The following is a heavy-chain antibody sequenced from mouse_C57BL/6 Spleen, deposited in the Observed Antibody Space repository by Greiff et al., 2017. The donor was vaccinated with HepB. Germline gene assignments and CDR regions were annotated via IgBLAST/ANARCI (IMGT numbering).Heavy chain of an antibody. J-gene: IGHJ3*01. V-gene: IGHV2-6*01. CDR3: ASDAPYGSRGFAY. CDR2: IWGVGST. Sequence: QVQLQQSGPGLVAPSKTLSIPCTVSGFSLTSYGVDWVRQSPGKGLGWLGVIWGVGSTNYNSALKSRLSISKDNSKSQVFLKMNSLQTDDTAMYDCASDAPYGSRGFAYWGQGTLVTVSA. CDR1: GFSLTSYG. D-gene: IGHD1-1*01.